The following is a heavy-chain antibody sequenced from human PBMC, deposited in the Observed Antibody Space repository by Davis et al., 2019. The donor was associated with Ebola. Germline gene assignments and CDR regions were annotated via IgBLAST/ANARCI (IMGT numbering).Heavy chain of an antibody. Sequence: PSETLSLTCTVSGGSISSSSYYWGWIRQPPGKGLEWIGSIYYSGSTYYNPSLKSRVTISVDTSKNQFSLKLSSVTAADTAVYYCARVAAAVFQYYFDYWGQGTLVTVSS. CDR1: GGSISSSSYY. CDR2: IYYSGST. V-gene: IGHV4-39*01. CDR3: ARVAAAVFQYYFDY. D-gene: IGHD6-13*01. J-gene: IGHJ4*02.